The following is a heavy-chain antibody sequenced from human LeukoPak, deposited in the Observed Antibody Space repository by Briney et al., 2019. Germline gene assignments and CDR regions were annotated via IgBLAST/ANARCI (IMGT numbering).Heavy chain of an antibody. CDR2: ISWNSGST. V-gene: IGHV3-9*01. J-gene: IGHJ4*02. CDR3: AKSGYCSGGSCYLYYFDY. CDR1: GFTFDDYA. Sequence: PGGSLRLSCAASGFTFDDYAMHWVRQAPGKGLEWVSGISWNSGSTGYADSVKGRFTISRDNAKNSLYLQMNSLRAEDTALYYCAKSGYCSGGSCYLYYFDYWGQGTLVTVSS. D-gene: IGHD2-15*01.